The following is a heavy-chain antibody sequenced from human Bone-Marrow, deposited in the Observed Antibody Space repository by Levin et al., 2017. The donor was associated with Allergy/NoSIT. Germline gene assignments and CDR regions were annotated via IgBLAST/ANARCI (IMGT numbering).Heavy chain of an antibody. CDR3: AKESGSGTYYLYYFDY. J-gene: IGHJ4*02. D-gene: IGHD3-10*01. Sequence: PGESLKISCAASGFTFSTYAMSWVRQAPGKGLEWVSSYSGSGGNTFYADSVKGRFTISRDNSKNTLYLQMNSLRVEDTAVYYCAKESGSGTYYLYYFDYWGQGTLVTVSS. V-gene: IGHV3-23*01. CDR2: YSGSGGNT. CDR1: GFTFSTYA.